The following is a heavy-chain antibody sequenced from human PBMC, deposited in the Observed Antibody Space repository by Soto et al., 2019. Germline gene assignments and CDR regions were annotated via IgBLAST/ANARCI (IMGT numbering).Heavy chain of an antibody. CDR1: GFSLSDYW. CDR2: ITYDGRDK. J-gene: IGHJ4*02. CDR3: ARDSDTAMVTGFDY. V-gene: IGHV3-30*03. Sequence: GGSLRLSCAASGFSLSDYWMHWVRQVPGKGLLWVSLITYDGRDKKYADSVKGRFTISRDNSKNTLYLQMNSLRAEDTAVYYCARDSDTAMVTGFDYWGQGTLVTVSS. D-gene: IGHD5-18*01.